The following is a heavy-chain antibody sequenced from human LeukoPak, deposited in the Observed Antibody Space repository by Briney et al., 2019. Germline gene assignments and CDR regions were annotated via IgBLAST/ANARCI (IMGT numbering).Heavy chain of an antibody. CDR2: ISYDGSNK. CDR3: AKDGEERYGDYVGYYFDY. CDR1: GFTFSSYA. V-gene: IGHV3-30*04. J-gene: IGHJ4*02. D-gene: IGHD4-17*01. Sequence: PGGSLRLSCAASGFTFSSYAMHWVRQAPGKGLEWVAVISYDGSNKYYADSVKGRFTISRDNSKNTLYLQMNSLRAEDTAVYYCAKDGEERYGDYVGYYFDYWGQGTLVTVSS.